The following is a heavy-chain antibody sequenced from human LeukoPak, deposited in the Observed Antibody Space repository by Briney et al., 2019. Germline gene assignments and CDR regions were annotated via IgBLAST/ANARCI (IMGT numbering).Heavy chain of an antibody. J-gene: IGHJ4*02. Sequence: GGSLRLSCAVSGFTFSSYAMSWVRQAPGKGLEWVSAISGSGGSTYYADSVKGRFTISRDNSKNTLYLQMNSLRAEDTAVYYCAKSAHWTVTPGNYFDYWGQGTLVTVSS. CDR1: GFTFSSYA. CDR2: ISGSGGST. V-gene: IGHV3-23*01. CDR3: AKSAHWTVTPGNYFDY. D-gene: IGHD4-17*01.